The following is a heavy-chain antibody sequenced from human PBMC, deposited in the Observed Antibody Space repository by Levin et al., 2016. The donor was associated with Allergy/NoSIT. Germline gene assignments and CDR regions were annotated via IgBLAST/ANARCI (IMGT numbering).Heavy chain of an antibody. CDR3: VRTRGARHYSDSETYYTYWFFDL. CDR1: GGSISSSNW. CDR2: IHHSGST. Sequence: SETLSLTCAVSGGSISSSNWWTWVRQPPGKGLEWIGEIHHSGSTNYNPSLKSRVTISVDTSNNQFSLRLDSVNAADTAVYFCVRTRGARHYSDSETYYTYWFFDLWGRGTLVTVSS. D-gene: IGHD3-10*01. J-gene: IGHJ2*01. V-gene: IGHV4-4*02.